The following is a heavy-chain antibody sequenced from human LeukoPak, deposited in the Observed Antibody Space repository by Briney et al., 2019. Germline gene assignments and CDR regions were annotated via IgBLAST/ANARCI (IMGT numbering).Heavy chain of an antibody. J-gene: IGHJ6*02. CDR2: ISWNGGSV. D-gene: IGHD6-13*01. CDR3: GKDVTKGSSWYYGMDV. CDR1: GFTFSSYV. Sequence: GGSLRLSCAASGFTFSSYVMHWVRQAPGKGLEWVSGISWNGGSVGYADSVKGRFTISRDNAKNSLYLQMNSLRAEDTALYYCGKDVTKGSSWYYGMDVWGQGTTVTVFS. V-gene: IGHV3-9*01.